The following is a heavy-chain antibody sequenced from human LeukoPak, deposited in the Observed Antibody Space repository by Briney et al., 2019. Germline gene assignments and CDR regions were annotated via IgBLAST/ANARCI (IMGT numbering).Heavy chain of an antibody. V-gene: IGHV1-2*02. Sequence: ASVKVSCKASGYTFSGYHIHWVRQAPGQGLEWMGWINPNSGDTNYAQRFQDRITTTRDTSIGTLYMVLSGLRSDDTAVYYCARSHGGLSSAYYYIFDYWGQGTLVTVSS. CDR2: INPNSGDT. J-gene: IGHJ4*02. CDR3: ARSHGGLSSAYYYIFDY. D-gene: IGHD3-22*01. CDR1: GYTFSGYH.